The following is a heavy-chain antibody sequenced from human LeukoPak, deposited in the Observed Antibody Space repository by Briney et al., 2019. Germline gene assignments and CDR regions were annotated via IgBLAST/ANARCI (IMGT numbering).Heavy chain of an antibody. D-gene: IGHD2-21*01. CDR1: GGSFSGYY. CDR3: ARGQGVNYFDY. Sequence: SETLSLTCAVYGGSFSGYYWSWIRQPPGKGPEWIGEINHSGSTNYNPSLKSRVTIPVDTSKNQFSLKLSSVTAADTAVYYCARGQGVNYFDYWGQGTLVTVSS. CDR2: INHSGST. J-gene: IGHJ4*02. V-gene: IGHV4-34*01.